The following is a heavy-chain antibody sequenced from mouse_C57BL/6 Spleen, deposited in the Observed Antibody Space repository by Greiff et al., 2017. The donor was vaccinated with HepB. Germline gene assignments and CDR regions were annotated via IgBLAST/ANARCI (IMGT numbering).Heavy chain of an antibody. V-gene: IGHV1-22*01. CDR1: GYTFTDYN. J-gene: IGHJ4*01. CDR2: INPNNGGT. Sequence: EVQVVESGPELVKPGASVKMSCKASGYTFTDYNMHWVKQSHGKSLEWIGYINPNNGGTSYNQKFKGKATLTVNKSSSTAYMELRSLTSEDSAVYYCADEGAMDYWGQGTSVTVSS. CDR3: ADEGAMDY.